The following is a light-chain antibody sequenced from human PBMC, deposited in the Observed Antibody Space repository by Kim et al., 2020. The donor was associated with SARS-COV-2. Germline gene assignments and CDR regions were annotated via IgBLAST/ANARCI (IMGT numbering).Light chain of an antibody. CDR1: KLGDKY. Sequence: SYELTQPPSVSVSPGQTVSITCSGYKLGDKYVCWYQQKPGQSPVLVIYQDTKRPSGIPERFSGSNSGDTATLTISGIQSMDEADYYCQAWDNAVVFGGGT. J-gene: IGLJ2*01. CDR2: QDT. V-gene: IGLV3-1*01. CDR3: QAWDNAVV.